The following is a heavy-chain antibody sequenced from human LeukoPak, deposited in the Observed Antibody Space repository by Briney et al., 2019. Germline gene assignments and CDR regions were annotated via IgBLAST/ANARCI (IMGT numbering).Heavy chain of an antibody. CDR1: GFNFNNAW. V-gene: IGHV3-15*01. CDR3: ATDLGLTMIRGVIVH. Sequence: GGSLRLSCAASGFNFNNAWMTWVRQAPGKGLEWVGRIKSKGDGETTDYGAPVKGRFTMSRDDSKDTVYLQMNLLQAEDTDMYYCATDLGLTMIRGVIVHWGQGALVIVSS. CDR2: IKSKGDGETT. D-gene: IGHD3-10*01. J-gene: IGHJ4*02.